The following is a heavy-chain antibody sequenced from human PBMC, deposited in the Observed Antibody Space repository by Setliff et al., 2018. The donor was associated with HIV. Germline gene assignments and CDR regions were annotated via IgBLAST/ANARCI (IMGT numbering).Heavy chain of an antibody. CDR1: GYTFTSSD. J-gene: IGHJ6*02. Sequence: ASVKVSCKASGYTFTSSDISWVRQAPGQGLEWMGWISAYNGNTNYAQKLQGIVTMTTDTSTSTAYMELRSLRSDDTAVYYCAREFGDYYDSSGYYPPTDYYYGMDVWGQGTTVTVSS. CDR3: AREFGDYYDSSGYYPPTDYYYGMDV. CDR2: ISAYNGNT. D-gene: IGHD3-22*01. V-gene: IGHV1-18*01.